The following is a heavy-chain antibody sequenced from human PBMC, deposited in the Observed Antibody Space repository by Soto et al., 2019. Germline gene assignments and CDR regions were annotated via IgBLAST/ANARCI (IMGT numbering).Heavy chain of an antibody. D-gene: IGHD5-18*01. CDR1: GGSITSSNYY. CDR2: IYSSGSA. CDR3: ARELRGYSYGPGEVY. V-gene: IGHV4-30-4*01. Sequence: SETPSLTCTVSGGSITSSNYYWSWIRQSPGEGLEWIGHIYSSGSAYYNPSLMSRVSMSIDTSKNQFSLNLNSVTVADTAVYFCARELRGYSYGPGEVYWGRGTLVTVSS. J-gene: IGHJ4*02.